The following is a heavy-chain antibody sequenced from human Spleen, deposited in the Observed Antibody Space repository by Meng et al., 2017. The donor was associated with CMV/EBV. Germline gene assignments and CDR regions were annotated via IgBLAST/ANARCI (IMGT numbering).Heavy chain of an antibody. D-gene: IGHD6-25*01. J-gene: IGHJ5*02. CDR2: INHSGST. V-gene: IGHV4-34*01. Sequence: QVQPQEWGAGLLKPSDTLSLTCPVYGGSFSGYYWSWIRQPPGKGLEWIGEINHSGSTNYNPSLKSRVTISVDTSKNQFSLKLSSVTAADTAVYYCARGPTARRKAWFDPWGQGTLVTVSS. CDR1: GGSFSGYY. CDR3: ARGPTARRKAWFDP.